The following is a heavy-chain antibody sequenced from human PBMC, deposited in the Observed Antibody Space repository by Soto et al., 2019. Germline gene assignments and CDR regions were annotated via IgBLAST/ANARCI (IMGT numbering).Heavy chain of an antibody. CDR2: IKQDGSEK. Sequence: GGSLRLSCAASGFTFSSYWMSRVRQAPGKGLEWVANIKQDGSEKYYVDSVKGRFTISRDNAKNSLYLQMNSLRAEDTAVYYCARGDIVVVPASRPGYYYYGMDVWGQGTTVTVSS. J-gene: IGHJ6*02. V-gene: IGHV3-7*03. CDR3: ARGDIVVVPASRPGYYYYGMDV. D-gene: IGHD2-2*01. CDR1: GFTFSSYW.